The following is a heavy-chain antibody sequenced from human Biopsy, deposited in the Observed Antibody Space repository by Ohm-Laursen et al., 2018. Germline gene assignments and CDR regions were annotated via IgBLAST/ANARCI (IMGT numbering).Heavy chain of an antibody. CDR1: GFTSTSYG. Sequence: SLRLSCAASGFTSTSYGVHWVRQAPGKGLEWVAVISYDGSGEYYADSLQGRFTISRDNPKNTVDLQMNSLRAEDTAVYFCARDEKRWDYSNYFSWHFDLWGRGTLVTVSS. V-gene: IGHV3-30*03. J-gene: IGHJ2*01. CDR2: ISYDGSGE. CDR3: ARDEKRWDYSNYFSWHFDL. D-gene: IGHD4-11*01.